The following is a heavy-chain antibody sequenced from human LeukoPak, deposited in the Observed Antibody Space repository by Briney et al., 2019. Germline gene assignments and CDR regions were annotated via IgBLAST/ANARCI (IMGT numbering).Heavy chain of an antibody. CDR1: GYSFTSHW. CDR2: IYPRYSNT. V-gene: IGHV5-51*01. J-gene: IGHJ5*02. Sequence: GESLKISCKGSGYGSGYSFTSHWIAWVRQMPGKGLEWMGIIYPRYSNTIYSPSFQVQVTISVDTSINTAYLQWISLKASDTAMYYCARHPIAAGGAYNWFDPWGQGTLVTVSS. CDR3: ARHPIAAGGAYNWFDP. D-gene: IGHD6-13*01.